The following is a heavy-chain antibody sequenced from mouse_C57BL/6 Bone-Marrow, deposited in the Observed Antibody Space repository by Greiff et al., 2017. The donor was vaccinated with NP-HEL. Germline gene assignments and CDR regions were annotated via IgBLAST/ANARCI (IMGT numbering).Heavy chain of an antibody. Sequence: EVKLVESGGGLVQPGGSLKLSCAASGFTFSDYYMSWVRQTPEKSLEWVAYISNGGGSTYYPDTVKGRFTISRDKPKNTLYVQVSRLKSEDTAMYYCARHDGTVVATDYARDYGSKETSVTVSS. V-gene: IGHV5-12*01. J-gene: IGHJ4*01. CDR2: ISNGGGST. D-gene: IGHD1-1*01. CDR1: GFTFSDYY. CDR3: ARHDGTVVATDYARDY.